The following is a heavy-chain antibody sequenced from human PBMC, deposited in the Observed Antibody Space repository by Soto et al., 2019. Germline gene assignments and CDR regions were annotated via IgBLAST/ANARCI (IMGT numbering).Heavy chain of an antibody. CDR1: GGSISSSSYY. D-gene: IGHD3-22*01. V-gene: IGHV4-39*01. J-gene: IGHJ3*02. CDR3: ARTYYYDSSGLDAFDI. Sequence: PSETLSLTCTVSGGSISSSSYYWGRIRQPPGKGLEWIGSIYYSGSTYYNPSLKSRVTISVDTSKNQFSLKLSSVTAADTAVYYCARTYYYDSSGLDAFDIWGQGTMVTVSS. CDR2: IYYSGST.